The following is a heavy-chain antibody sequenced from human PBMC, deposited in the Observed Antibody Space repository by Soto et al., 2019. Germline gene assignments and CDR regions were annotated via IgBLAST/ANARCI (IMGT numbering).Heavy chain of an antibody. D-gene: IGHD6-6*01. J-gene: IGHJ4*02. Sequence: QVQLVESGGGVVQPGRSLRLSCAASGFTFSSYGMHWVRQAPGKGLEWVAVISYDGSNKYYADSVKGRFTISRDNSKNTPYLQMNSLRAEDTAVYYCAKARARYSSSPNFDYWGQGTLVTVSS. CDR3: AKARARYSSSPNFDY. CDR2: ISYDGSNK. CDR1: GFTFSSYG. V-gene: IGHV3-30*18.